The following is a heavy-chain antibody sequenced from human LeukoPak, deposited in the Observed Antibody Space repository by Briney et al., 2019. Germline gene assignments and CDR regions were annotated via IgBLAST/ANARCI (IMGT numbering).Heavy chain of an antibody. CDR2: ITSGGTYT. Sequence: GGSLRLSCAASGFTFSAYNMNWVRQAPGKGLEWVSSITSGGTYTYYADSVKGRFTTSRDNAKNSLSLQLSSLRAEDTAVYYCARGHYDILTASYKWTPDYWGQGILVTVSS. D-gene: IGHD3-9*01. CDR1: GFTFSAYN. CDR3: ARGHYDILTASYKWTPDY. J-gene: IGHJ4*02. V-gene: IGHV3-21*06.